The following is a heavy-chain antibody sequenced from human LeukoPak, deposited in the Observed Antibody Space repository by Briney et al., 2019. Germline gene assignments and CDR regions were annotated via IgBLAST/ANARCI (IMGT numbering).Heavy chain of an antibody. D-gene: IGHD3-10*01. CDR2: ISTSGST. V-gene: IGHV4-4*09. CDR1: GGSISSYY. CDR3: ARAPPVYYYGSGSYYTKPYYYYMDV. Sequence: SETLSLTCTVSGGSISSYYWSWLRQPPGRGLEWIGYISTSGSTNYNPSLKSRVTISVDTSKNQFSLKLSSVTAADTAVYYCARAPPVYYYGSGSYYTKPYYYYMDVWGKGTTVTVSS. J-gene: IGHJ6*03.